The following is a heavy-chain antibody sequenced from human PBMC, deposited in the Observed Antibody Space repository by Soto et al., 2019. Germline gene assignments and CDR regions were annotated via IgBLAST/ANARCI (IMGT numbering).Heavy chain of an antibody. CDR3: AKGYEVSPPVASGWYSNYFYGVDV. D-gene: IGHD6-19*01. Sequence: QVLLVESGGGVVRPGRSLRLSCGASGFSFSKYGMHWVRQAPGEGLEWVSLISYDGSEKWYAESVKGRFTISRDNSKNTLYLQMNGLRGDDTAVDYCAKGYEVSPPVASGWYSNYFYGVDVWGRGTTVTVSS. V-gene: IGHV3-30*18. CDR2: ISYDGSEK. CDR1: GFSFSKYG. J-gene: IGHJ6*02.